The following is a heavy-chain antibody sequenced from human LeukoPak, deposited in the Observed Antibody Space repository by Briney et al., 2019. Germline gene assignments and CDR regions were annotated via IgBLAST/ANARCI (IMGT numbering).Heavy chain of an antibody. CDR1: GGSISSYY. D-gene: IGHD1-26*01. CDR3: ARGRSNDAFDI. J-gene: IGHJ3*02. Sequence: SETLPLTCTVSGGSISSYYWSWIRQRPGKGLEWIGYIYYSGSTNYNPSLKSRVTISVDTSKNQFSLKLSSVTAADTAVYYCARGRSNDAFDIWGQGTLVTVSS. V-gene: IGHV4-59*01. CDR2: IYYSGST.